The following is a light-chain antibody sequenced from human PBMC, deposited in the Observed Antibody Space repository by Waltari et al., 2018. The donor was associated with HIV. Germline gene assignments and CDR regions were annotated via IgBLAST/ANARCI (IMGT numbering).Light chain of an antibody. Sequence: QSALTQPASVSGSPGQSITISCTGTSSDVGGYNYVYWYPQPPRKAPKLMIYDVSNRPSGVSNRFSGSKSGNTASLTISGLQAEDEADYYCSSYTSSSTYVFGTGTKVTVL. CDR2: DVS. V-gene: IGLV2-14*01. CDR3: SSYTSSSTYV. J-gene: IGLJ1*01. CDR1: SSDVGGYNY.